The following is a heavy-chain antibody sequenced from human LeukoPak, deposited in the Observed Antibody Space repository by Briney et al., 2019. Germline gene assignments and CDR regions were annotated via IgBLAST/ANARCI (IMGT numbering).Heavy chain of an antibody. CDR2: IYSGGST. J-gene: IGHJ4*02. D-gene: IGHD1-26*01. CDR1: GFTVSSNY. CDR3: ARDLWWELPQLGGNY. Sequence: GGSLRLSCAASGFTVSSNYMSWVRQAPGKGLEWVSVIYSGGSTYYADSVKGRFTISRDNSKNTLYLQVNSLRAEDTAVYYCARDLWWELPQLGGNYWGQGTLVTVSS. V-gene: IGHV3-53*01.